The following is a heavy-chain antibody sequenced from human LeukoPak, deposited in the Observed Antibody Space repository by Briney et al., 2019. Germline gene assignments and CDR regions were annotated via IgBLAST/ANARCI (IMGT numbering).Heavy chain of an antibody. V-gene: IGHV3-7*01. D-gene: IGHD2-2*01. Sequence: GGSLRLSCGVSGFIFSDYWMNWVRQAPGKGLEWVASIKQDGGEKPYVDSVKGRFTISRDNSKNTLYLQMNSLRAEDTAVYYCAKDRDIVVVPAAIRVPFDPWGQGTLVTVSS. CDR3: AKDRDIVVVPAAIRVPFDP. CDR1: GFIFSDYW. J-gene: IGHJ5*02. CDR2: IKQDGGEK.